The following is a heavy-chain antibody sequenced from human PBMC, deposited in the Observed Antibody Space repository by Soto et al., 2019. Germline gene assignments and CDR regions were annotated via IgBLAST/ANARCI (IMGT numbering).Heavy chain of an antibody. J-gene: IGHJ4*02. D-gene: IGHD3-3*01. CDR3: VRLYDFWSGYLGPWGY. CDR2: ISSNGGST. CDR1: GFTFSSYA. Sequence: GGSLRLSCSASGFTFSSYAMHWVRQAPGKGLEYVSAISSNGGSTYYADSVKGRFTISRDNSKNTLYLQMSSLRAEDTAVYYCVRLYDFWSGYLGPWGYWGQGTLVTVSS. V-gene: IGHV3-64D*08.